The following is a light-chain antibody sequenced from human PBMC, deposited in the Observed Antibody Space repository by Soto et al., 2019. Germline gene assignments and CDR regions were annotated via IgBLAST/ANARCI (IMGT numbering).Light chain of an antibody. CDR2: GAS. CDR3: EQPCTWPRIT. CDR1: QSVSSSY. V-gene: IGKV3D-20*02. Sequence: EGMLMDFAGTLAFYKGERGTFSCTAIQSVSSSYLAWYQQKPGQAPRLLIYGASTRATSIPARFSGSGSGTEYALTISCRQSEDFAVSYYEQPCTWPRITFGQGTNVEI. J-gene: IGKJ1*01.